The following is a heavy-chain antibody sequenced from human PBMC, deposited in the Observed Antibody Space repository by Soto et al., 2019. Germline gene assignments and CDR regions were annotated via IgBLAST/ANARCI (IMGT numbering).Heavy chain of an antibody. CDR3: AKPLGSGYTYGYNS. J-gene: IGHJ4*02. Sequence: GESMKISCRGSGYRFTSYGIAWVSQMPGKGLEWMGIIYPGDSDTTYSPSFQGQVTISADKSISTAYLQWSSLKASDTAMYYCAKPLGSGYTYGYNSWGQGTLVTVSS. V-gene: IGHV5-51*01. CDR1: GYRFTSYG. D-gene: IGHD5-18*01. CDR2: IYPGDSDT.